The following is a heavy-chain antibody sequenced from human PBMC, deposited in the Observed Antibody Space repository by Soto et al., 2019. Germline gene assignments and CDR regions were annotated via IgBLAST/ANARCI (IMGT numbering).Heavy chain of an antibody. CDR2: ISSSGSTI. J-gene: IGHJ2*01. CDR1: GFTFSDYY. CDR3: AGTVGYCSGGSCSWYVDL. Sequence: GGSLRLSCAASGFTFSDYYMSWIRQAPGKGLEWVSYISSSGSTIYYADSVKGRFTISRDNAKNSLYLQMNSLRAEDTAVYYCAGTVGYCSGGSCSWYVDLWGRGTLVTISS. V-gene: IGHV3-11*01. D-gene: IGHD2-15*01.